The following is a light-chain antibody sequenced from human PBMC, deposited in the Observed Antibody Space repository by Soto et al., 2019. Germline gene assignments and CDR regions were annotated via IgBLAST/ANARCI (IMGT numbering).Light chain of an antibody. CDR2: EGS. CDR1: SSDVGSYNL. J-gene: IGLJ2*01. V-gene: IGLV2-23*01. Sequence: QSVLTQPASVSGSPGQSITISCTGTSSDVGSYNLVSWYQQHPGKAPKLMIYEGSKRPSGVSNRFSGSKSGNTASLTISWLQAEDEADYYCFSYAGSSTYVVFGGGTKLTVL. CDR3: FSYAGSSTYVV.